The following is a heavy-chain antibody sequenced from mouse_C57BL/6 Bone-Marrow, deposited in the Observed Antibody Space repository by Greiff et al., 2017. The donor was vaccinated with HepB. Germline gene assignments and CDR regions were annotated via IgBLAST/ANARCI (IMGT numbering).Heavy chain of an antibody. Sequence: EVQLVESGGGLVQPGGSLKLSCAASGFTFSDYGMAWVRQAPRKGPEWVAFISNLAYSIYYADTVTGRFTISRENAKNTLYLEMSSLRSEDTAMYYCARHYGKSWYFDVWGTGTTVTVSS. CDR2: ISNLAYSI. CDR3: ARHYGKSWYFDV. D-gene: IGHD2-1*01. V-gene: IGHV5-15*01. J-gene: IGHJ1*03. CDR1: GFTFSDYG.